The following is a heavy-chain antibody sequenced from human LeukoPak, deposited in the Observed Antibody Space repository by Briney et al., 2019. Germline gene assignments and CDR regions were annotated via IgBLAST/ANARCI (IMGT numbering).Heavy chain of an antibody. CDR3: ARLAKSSSWYGPYYFDY. CDR1: GGSISSSGYS. Sequence: PSETLSLTCAVSGGSISSSGYSWSWIRQPPGKGLEWIGYIYYSGSTYYNPSLKSRVTISVDTSKNQFSLKLSSVTAADTAVYYCARLAKSSSWYGPYYFDYWGQGTLVTVSS. V-gene: IGHV4-30-4*07. CDR2: IYYSGST. D-gene: IGHD6-13*01. J-gene: IGHJ4*02.